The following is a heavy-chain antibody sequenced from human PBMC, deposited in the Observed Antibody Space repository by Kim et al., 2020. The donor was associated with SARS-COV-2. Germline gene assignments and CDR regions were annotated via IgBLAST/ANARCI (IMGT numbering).Heavy chain of an antibody. CDR1: GYTFTNYG. J-gene: IGHJ4*02. CDR3: ARPMTTAYYTMHY. CDR2: INADSGNT. V-gene: IGHV1-3*01. D-gene: IGHD3-9*01. Sequence: ASVKVSCKASGYTFTNYGLHWVRQAPGQRLEWMGRINADSGNTKCAQKFQGRDTITRDTSASTVYMELSSLTSEDAAVYYCARPMTTAYYTMHYWGPGTLFTLSS.